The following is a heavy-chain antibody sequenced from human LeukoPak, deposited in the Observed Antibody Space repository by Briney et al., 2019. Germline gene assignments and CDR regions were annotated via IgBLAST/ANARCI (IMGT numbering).Heavy chain of an antibody. Sequence: RLPPGEGVEWLGYIYNRGATNYNPSLKSRVTISLDTSKNQFSLKLNSLTAADTAVYYCARGDYNGGNRYFDHWGQGTLVTVSP. V-gene: IGHV4-59*01. CDR2: IYNRGAT. J-gene: IGHJ4*02. CDR3: ARGDYNGGNRYFDH. D-gene: IGHD3-10*01.